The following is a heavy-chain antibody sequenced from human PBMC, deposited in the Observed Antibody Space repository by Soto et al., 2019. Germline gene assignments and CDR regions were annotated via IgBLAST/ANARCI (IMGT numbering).Heavy chain of an antibody. Sequence: QVQLVESGGGVVQPGRSLRLSCAASGFTFSRYGMRWVRQAPGKGLECVAIIWYDGSNTYYADSVRGRFTISRDNSKNTLYLQMNSLRADDTAVYYCAKDVGGDSGFWGQGTLVTVSS. CDR2: IWYDGSNT. J-gene: IGHJ4*02. CDR3: AKDVGGDSGF. D-gene: IGHD5-12*01. V-gene: IGHV3-33*06. CDR1: GFTFSRYG.